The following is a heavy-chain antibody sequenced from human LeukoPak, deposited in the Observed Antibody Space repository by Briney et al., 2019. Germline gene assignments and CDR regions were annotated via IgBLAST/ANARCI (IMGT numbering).Heavy chain of an antibody. V-gene: IGHV4-59*10. CDR1: GGSFSGYY. J-gene: IGHJ6*03. Sequence: SETLSLTCAVYGGSFSGYYWSWIRQPPGKGLEWIGRIYSSGSTNYNPSLKSRVTMSVDTSKNQFSLKLSSVTAADTAVYYCARGARPVSITIFVVVKAGYMDVWGKGTTVTVSS. CDR2: IYSSGST. CDR3: ARGARPVSITIFVVVKAGYMDV. D-gene: IGHD3-3*01.